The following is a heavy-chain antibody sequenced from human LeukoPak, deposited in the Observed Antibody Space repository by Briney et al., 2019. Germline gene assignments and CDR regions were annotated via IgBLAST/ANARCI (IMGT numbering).Heavy chain of an antibody. CDR1: GDSVSSNSAA. V-gene: IGHV6-1*01. Sequence: SQTLSLTCAISGDSVSSNSAAWNWIRQSPSRGLEWLGRTYYRSKWYNDYAVPVKSRITINPDTSKNQFSLQLNSVTPEDTAVYYCARAVAVPDYYYYGMDVWGQGTTVTVSS. D-gene: IGHD6-19*01. J-gene: IGHJ6*02. CDR2: TYYRSKWYN. CDR3: ARAVAVPDYYYYGMDV.